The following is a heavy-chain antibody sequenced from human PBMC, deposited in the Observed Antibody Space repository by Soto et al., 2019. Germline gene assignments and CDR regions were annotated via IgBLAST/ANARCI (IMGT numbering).Heavy chain of an antibody. CDR1: GGSISSYY. CDR2: IYTSGST. J-gene: IGHJ6*02. Sequence: PSETLSLTCTVSGGSISSYYWSWIRQPAGKGLEWIGRIYTSGSTNYNPSLKSRVTMSVDTSKNQFSLKLSSVTAADTAVYYCARDRRGYGADYIYYYYGMDVWGQGTTVTVS. CDR3: ARDRRGYGADYIYYYYGMDV. D-gene: IGHD4-17*01. V-gene: IGHV4-4*07.